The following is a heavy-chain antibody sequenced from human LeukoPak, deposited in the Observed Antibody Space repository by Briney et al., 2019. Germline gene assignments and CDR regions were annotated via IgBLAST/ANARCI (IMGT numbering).Heavy chain of an antibody. CDR2: IIPIFGTA. D-gene: IGHD6-13*01. CDR1: GGTVGSYA. CDR3: ARDFIPQQLDNDAFDI. V-gene: IGHV1-69*01. J-gene: IGHJ3*02. Sequence: PVKGSCKASGGTVGSYAISWVRQAPGQGLEWMGGIIPIFGTANYAQKFQGRVTITADESTSTAYMELSSLRSEDTAVYYCARDFIPQQLDNDAFDIWGQGTMVTVSS.